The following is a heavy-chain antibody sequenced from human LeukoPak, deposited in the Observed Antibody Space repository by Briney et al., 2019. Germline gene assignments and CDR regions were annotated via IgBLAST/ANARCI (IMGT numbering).Heavy chain of an antibody. J-gene: IGHJ1*01. D-gene: IGHD2-15*01. CDR1: GFTFSSYS. V-gene: IGHV3-21*01. CDR2: ISSSSSYI. CDR3: ARVRTLGGQKYFQH. Sequence: PGGSLRLSCAASGFTFSSYSMNWVRQAPGKGLEWVSSISSSSSYIYYADSVKGRFTISRDNAKNSLYLQMNSLRVEDTAVYYCARVRTLGGQKYFQHWGQGTLVTVSS.